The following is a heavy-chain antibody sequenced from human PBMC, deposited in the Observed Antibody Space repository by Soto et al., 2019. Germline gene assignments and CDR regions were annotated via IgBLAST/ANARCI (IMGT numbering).Heavy chain of an antibody. CDR1: GGSISSYY. CDR3: ARHGVATYYFDY. J-gene: IGHJ4*02. Sequence: QVQLQESGPGLVKPSETLSLTCTVSGGSISSYYWSWIRQPPGKGLEWIGYIYYSGSTNYNPSLKSRVTISVDTSKNQFSLKLSSVTAADKAVYYCARHGVATYYFDYWGQGTLVTVSS. D-gene: IGHD5-12*01. V-gene: IGHV4-59*08. CDR2: IYYSGST.